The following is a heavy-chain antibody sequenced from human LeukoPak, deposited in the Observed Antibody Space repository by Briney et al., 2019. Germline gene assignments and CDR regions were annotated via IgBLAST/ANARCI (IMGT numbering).Heavy chain of an antibody. J-gene: IGHJ4*02. Sequence: TTGGSLRLSCAASGFTFSNHWMHWVRQASGKGLEWVGRIKSTTDGGTTDYAAPVKGRFTISRDDSRNTLYLQVNSLKTEDTAVYYCGTEQQLGYWGQGTLVTVSS. CDR3: GTEQQLGY. V-gene: IGHV3-15*01. CDR2: IKSTTDGGTT. D-gene: IGHD6-13*01. CDR1: GFTFSNHW.